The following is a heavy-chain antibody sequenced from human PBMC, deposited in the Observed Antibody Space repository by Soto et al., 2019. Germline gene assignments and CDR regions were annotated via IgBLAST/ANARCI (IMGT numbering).Heavy chain of an antibody. J-gene: IGHJ6*02. CDR1: GFTFNSYS. V-gene: IGHV3-48*02. D-gene: IGHD2-2*01. CDR2: ISSSGTTI. CDR3: ARQRTLDV. Sequence: GGSLSLFCAASGFTFNSYSMNWVRQAPGKGLEWVSYISSSGTTIYYADSVKGRFTVSRDNAKNSLYLQVNSLRDEDTAVYYCARQRTLDVWGQGTTVTVSS.